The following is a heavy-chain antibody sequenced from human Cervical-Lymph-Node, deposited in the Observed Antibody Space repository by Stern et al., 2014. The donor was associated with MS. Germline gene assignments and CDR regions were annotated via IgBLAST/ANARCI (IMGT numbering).Heavy chain of an antibody. D-gene: IGHD6-19*01. V-gene: IGHV3-11*06. CDR3: VRMAGTVYFYGLDV. J-gene: IGHJ6*02. Sequence: VQLVQSGGGLVKPGGPLRLPCAASGFTFSDYYMTWIRQAPGKGLEWVSYITSATSSTNYADSVKGRFTISRDNAKNSLFLQMNSRRAEDTAVYYCVRMAGTVYFYGLDVWGHGTTVTVSS. CDR1: GFTFSDYY. CDR2: ITSATSST.